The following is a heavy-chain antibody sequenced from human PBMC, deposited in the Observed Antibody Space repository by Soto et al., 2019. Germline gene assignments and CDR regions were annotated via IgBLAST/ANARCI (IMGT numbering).Heavy chain of an antibody. D-gene: IGHD3-10*01. J-gene: IGHJ4*02. CDR3: ARGWVIDSGPYFSSDD. CDR1: GGSISNFY. V-gene: IGHV4-59*01. Sequence: SETLSLTCAVSGGSISNFYWSWIRQSPGKGLEWIGFISYNGITNYNPSLKSRVTISVDTSTNQFSLNLQSMTAADTAVYYCARGWVIDSGPYFSSDDRGQGAL. CDR2: ISYNGIT.